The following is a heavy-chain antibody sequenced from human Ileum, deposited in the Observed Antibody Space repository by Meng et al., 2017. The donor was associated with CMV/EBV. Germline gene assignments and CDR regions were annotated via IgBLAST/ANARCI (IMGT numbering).Heavy chain of an antibody. CDR2: ISHAGSEI. CDR1: ALSFSAFA. V-gene: IGHV3-30*02. Sequence: QAQLVEAGGGVVQTWGSLGPSCAASALSFSAFAMHWVRQAPGKGPQCVAYISHAGSEIYYADSVKGRFTVSRDNSKNTMYLQMDSLRVEDTAVYYCANWAWKLIQNMDWGQGTLVTVSS. CDR3: ANWAWKLIQNMD. D-gene: IGHD2-8*01. J-gene: IGHJ4*02.